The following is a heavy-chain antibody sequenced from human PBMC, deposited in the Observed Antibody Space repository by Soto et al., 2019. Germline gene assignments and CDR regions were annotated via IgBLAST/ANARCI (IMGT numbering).Heavy chain of an antibody. CDR2: INHSGST. Sequence: QVQLQQWGAGLLKPSETLSLTCAVYGGSFSGYYWSWIRQPPGKGLEWIGEINHSGSTNYNPSPKSRVTLSVDTSKNQFSLKLSSVTAADTAVYYCARVTPRRILTGYRVGATDDYWGQGTLVTVSS. V-gene: IGHV4-34*01. J-gene: IGHJ4*02. CDR3: ARVTPRRILTGYRVGATDDY. CDR1: GGSFSGYY. D-gene: IGHD3-9*01.